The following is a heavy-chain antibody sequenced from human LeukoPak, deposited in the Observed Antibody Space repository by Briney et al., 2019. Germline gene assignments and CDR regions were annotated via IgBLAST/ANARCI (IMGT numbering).Heavy chain of an antibody. CDR2: ISYDGSNK. V-gene: IGHV3-30-3*01. CDR3: AREEQQIYYYYYGMDV. Sequence: GGSLRLSCAASGFTFSSYAMHWVRQAPGKGLEWVAVISYDGSNKYYADSVKGRFTISRDNSENTLYLQMNSLRAEDTAVYYCAREEQQIYYYYYGMDVWAKGPRSPSP. CDR1: GFTFSSYA. J-gene: IGHJ6*02. D-gene: IGHD6-13*01.